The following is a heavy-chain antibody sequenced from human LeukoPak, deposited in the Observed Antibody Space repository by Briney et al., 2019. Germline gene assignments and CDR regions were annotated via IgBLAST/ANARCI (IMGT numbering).Heavy chain of an antibody. CDR2: IYHSGST. Sequence: SGTLSLTCAVSGGSITSGNWWSWVRQRPGKGLEWIGEIYHSGSTNYNPSLKSRVTISVDKSKNQFSLILNSVTAADTAVYYCARGVPAAGSIRFDPWGQGTLDTVSS. D-gene: IGHD6-13*01. J-gene: IGHJ5*02. CDR3: ARGVPAAGSIRFDP. V-gene: IGHV4-4*02. CDR1: GGSITSGNW.